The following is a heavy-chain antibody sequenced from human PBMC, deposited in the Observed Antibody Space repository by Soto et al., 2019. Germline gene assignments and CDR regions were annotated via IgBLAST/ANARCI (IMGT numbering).Heavy chain of an antibody. CDR1: GVTSSNDR. Sequence: GGALRDSWSASGVTSSNDRMHGVRQAPDKRLEWVAIIWDDGSNKYYADSVKGRFTISRDNSKNTLYLQMNSLRAEDTAVYYCVCEIYGGTSFYFD. CDR2: IWDDGSNK. V-gene: IGHV3-33*01. D-gene: IGHD4-17*01. J-gene: IGHJ4*01. CDR3: VCEIYGGTSFYFD.